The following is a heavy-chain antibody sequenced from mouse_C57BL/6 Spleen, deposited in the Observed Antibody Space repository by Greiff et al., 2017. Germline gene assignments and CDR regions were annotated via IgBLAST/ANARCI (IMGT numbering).Heavy chain of an antibody. D-gene: IGHD1-1*01. CDR3: TRYYGDWYFDV. V-gene: IGHV6-6*01. CDR2: IRNKANNHAT. Sequence: DVKLVESGGGLVQPGGSMKLSCAASGFTFSDAWMDWVRQSPEKGLEWVAEIRNKANNHATYYAESVKGRFTISRDESKGCVYLQINSVRAEDTGIYYCTRYYGDWYFDVWGTGTTVTVSS. J-gene: IGHJ1*03. CDR1: GFTFSDAW.